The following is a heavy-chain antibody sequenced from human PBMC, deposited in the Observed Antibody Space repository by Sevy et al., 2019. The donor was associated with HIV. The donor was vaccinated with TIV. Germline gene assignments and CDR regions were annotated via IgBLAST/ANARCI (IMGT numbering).Heavy chain of an antibody. CDR2: ISYDGSRT. D-gene: IGHD3-10*01. V-gene: IGHV3-30*04. CDR1: GFTFSDYT. Sequence: GGSLRLSCAASGFTFSDYTIHWVRQAPGKGLVWVSVISYDGSRTSYADSVKGRFTISRDNSKNTLFLQMNSLRAEDTAVYYCTRVRGLLGWFDSWGQGTLVTVSS. J-gene: IGHJ5*01. CDR3: TRVRGLLGWFDS.